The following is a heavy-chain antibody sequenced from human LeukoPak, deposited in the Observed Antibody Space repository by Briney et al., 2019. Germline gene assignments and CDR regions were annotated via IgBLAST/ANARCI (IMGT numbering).Heavy chain of an antibody. CDR2: IYSGGST. CDR3: GRGGDINGSPFDY. D-gene: IGHD3-22*01. Sequence: GGSLRLSCAVSGFTVSSYYMNWVRQAPGKGLEWVSVIYSGGSTYYAASVKGRFTISRDNSKNTLYLQMNSRRAEDTAVYYCGRGGDINGSPFDYWGQGTLVTVSS. J-gene: IGHJ4*02. CDR1: GFTVSSYY. V-gene: IGHV3-53*01.